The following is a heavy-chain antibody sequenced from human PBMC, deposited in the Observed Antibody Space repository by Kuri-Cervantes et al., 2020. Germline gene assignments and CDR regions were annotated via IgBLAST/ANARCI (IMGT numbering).Heavy chain of an antibody. Sequence: ASVKVSCKASGGTFSSYAISWVRQATGQGLEWMGWMNPNSGNTGYEQKFQGRVTMTRNTSISTAYMELGSLRSEDTAVYYCARGGVYSSSWYEEGPYYYYYYMDVWGKGTTVTVSS. CDR3: ARGGVYSSSWYEEGPYYYYYYMDV. V-gene: IGHV1-8*02. J-gene: IGHJ6*03. D-gene: IGHD6-13*01. CDR2: MNPNSGNT. CDR1: GGTFSSYA.